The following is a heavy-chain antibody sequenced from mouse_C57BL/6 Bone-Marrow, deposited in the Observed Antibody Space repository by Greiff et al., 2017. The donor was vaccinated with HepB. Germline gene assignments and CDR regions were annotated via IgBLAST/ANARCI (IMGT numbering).Heavy chain of an antibody. D-gene: IGHD1-2*01. CDR1: GYTFTSYW. V-gene: IGHV1-55*01. Sequence: QVQLKQPGAELVKPGASVKMSCKASGYTFTSYWITWVKQRPGQGLEWIGDIYPGSGSTNYNEKFKSKATLTVDTSSSTAYMQLSSLTSEDSAVYYCARWGLRLYAMDYWGQGTSVTVSS. CDR2: IYPGSGST. J-gene: IGHJ4*01. CDR3: ARWGLRLYAMDY.